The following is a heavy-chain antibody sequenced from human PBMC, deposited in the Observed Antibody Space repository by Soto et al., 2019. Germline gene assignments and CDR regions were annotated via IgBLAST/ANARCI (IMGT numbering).Heavy chain of an antibody. CDR3: AGGQYSSGGGYFDY. Sequence: EVQLVESGGGLVQPGGSLRLSCAASGFTFSSYEMNWVRQAPGKGLEWVSYISSSGSTIYYADSVKGRFTISRDNAKNSLDLQMNSLRAMDTAVYYCAGGQYSSGGGYFDYWGQETLVTVSS. J-gene: IGHJ4*02. CDR1: GFTFSSYE. CDR2: ISSSGSTI. D-gene: IGHD6-19*01. V-gene: IGHV3-48*03.